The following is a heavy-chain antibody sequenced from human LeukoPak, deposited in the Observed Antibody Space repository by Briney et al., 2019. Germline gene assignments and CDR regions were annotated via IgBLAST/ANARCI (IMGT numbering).Heavy chain of an antibody. CDR3: AKDEPDYYGSGSYSGPGH. CDR2: IWFDRTTE. Sequence: GGSLRLSCQTSGFTFSSYAMHWVRQAPGKGLEWVAVIWFDRTTEYYTDSVRGRFTISRDNTRSTLYLQMNSLRAEDTAVYYCAKDEPDYYGSGSYSGPGHWGQGTLVTVSS. J-gene: IGHJ4*02. D-gene: IGHD3-10*01. CDR1: GFTFSSYA. V-gene: IGHV3-30*02.